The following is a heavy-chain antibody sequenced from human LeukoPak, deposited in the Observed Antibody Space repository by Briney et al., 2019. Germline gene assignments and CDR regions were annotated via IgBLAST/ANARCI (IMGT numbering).Heavy chain of an antibody. CDR1: GFTFSSYD. CDR3: AKDTGIAVAGPPLH. J-gene: IGHJ4*02. CDR2: ISGSGGST. V-gene: IGHV3-23*01. Sequence: GGSLRLSCAASGFTFSSYDMSWVRQAPGKGLEWVSAISGSGGSTYYADSVKGRFTISRDNSKNTLYLQMNSLRAEDTAVYYCAKDTGIAVAGPPLHWGQGTLVTVSS. D-gene: IGHD6-19*01.